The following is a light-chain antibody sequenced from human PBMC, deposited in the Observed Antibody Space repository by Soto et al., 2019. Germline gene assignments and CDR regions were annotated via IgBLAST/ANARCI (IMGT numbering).Light chain of an antibody. CDR2: DAS. V-gene: IGKV1-5*01. CDR3: QEYDRYSST. J-gene: IGKJ2*01. CDR1: QSISNY. Sequence: DIQMTQSPSTLSASVGDRVTITCRASQSISNYLAWYQQKPGKAPKVLIYDASSFESGVPLRFSGSGSGTEFTLTISSLQPDDCATYYCQEYDRYSSTFGQGTKLQIK.